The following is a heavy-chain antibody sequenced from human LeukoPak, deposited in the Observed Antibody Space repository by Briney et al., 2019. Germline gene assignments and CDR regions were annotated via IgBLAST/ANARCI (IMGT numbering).Heavy chain of an antibody. CDR3: ARDQGMVYAIYNWFDP. J-gene: IGHJ5*02. CDR1: GGSISSSSYY. Sequence: SETLSLTCTVSGGSISSSSYYWGWIRQPPGKGLEWIGSIYYSGSTYYNPSLKSRVTISVDTSKNQFSLKLSSVTAADTAVYYCARDQGMVYAIYNWFDPWGQGTLVTVSS. D-gene: IGHD2-8*01. V-gene: IGHV4-39*07. CDR2: IYYSGST.